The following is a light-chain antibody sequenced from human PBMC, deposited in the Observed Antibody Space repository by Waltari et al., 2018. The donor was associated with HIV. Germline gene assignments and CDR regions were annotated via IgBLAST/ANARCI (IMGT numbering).Light chain of an antibody. J-gene: IGKJ4*01. Sequence: EIVLTQSPPTLSLSPGERATLSCRASQSISTYLAWYHLKSGQAPRLLIDDASKRAPGVPIRFSGSGSGTEFTLIISSLEPEDFAVYFCQQRSNWPLTFGGGTKVDI. CDR1: QSISTY. CDR3: QQRSNWPLT. V-gene: IGKV3-11*01. CDR2: DAS.